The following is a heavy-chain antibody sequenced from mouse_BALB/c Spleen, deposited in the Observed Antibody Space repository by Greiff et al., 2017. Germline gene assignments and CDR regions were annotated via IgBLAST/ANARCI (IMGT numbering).Heavy chain of an antibody. CDR2: IDPSDSYT. V-gene: IGHV1-69*02. Sequence: QVQLQQPGAELVKPGASVKLSCKASGYTFTSYWMHWVKQRPGQGLEWIGEIDPSDSYTNYNQKFKGKATITADTSSNTAYLQLSSLTSEDTAVYYCARGSPPGYFDYWGQGTTLTVSS. CDR1: GYTFTSYW. J-gene: IGHJ2*01. CDR3: ARGSPPGYFDY.